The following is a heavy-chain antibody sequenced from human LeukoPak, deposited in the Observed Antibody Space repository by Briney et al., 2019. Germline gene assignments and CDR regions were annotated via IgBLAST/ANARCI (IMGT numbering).Heavy chain of an antibody. CDR1: GFTVSSNF. CDR3: ARGALGITGKPPDT. CDR2: IYTNGNA. Sequence: GGSLRLSCAASGFTVSSNFMTWVRQAPGKGLEGVSIIYTNGNAYYADSVKGRFTNFRDKSKNTLELQMNSLRAEDTAVYYCARGALGITGKPPDTWGQGNLVTVSS. D-gene: IGHD1-20*01. V-gene: IGHV3-53*01. J-gene: IGHJ5*02.